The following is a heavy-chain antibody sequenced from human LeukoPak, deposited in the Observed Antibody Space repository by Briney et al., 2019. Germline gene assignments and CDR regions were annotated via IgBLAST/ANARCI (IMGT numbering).Heavy chain of an antibody. V-gene: IGHV1-2*02. D-gene: IGHD3-22*01. CDR2: ISPNSGGR. J-gene: IGHJ3*02. CDR3: ARVTWYYYESTGYYHHAFDI. CDR1: VYTFTNYY. Sequence: ASLTVSRKAAVYTFTNYYMHWVRQAPGQGLDWMGVISPNSGGRNYAQKLQGRGALTMNTSVSPACMELSRQTSDDTALHYCARVTWYYYESTGYYHHAFDIWGQGTMVTVSS.